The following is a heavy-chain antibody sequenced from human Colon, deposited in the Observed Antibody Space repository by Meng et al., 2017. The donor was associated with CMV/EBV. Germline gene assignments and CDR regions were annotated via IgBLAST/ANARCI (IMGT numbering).Heavy chain of an antibody. D-gene: IGHD1-26*01. CDR2: ISASGDST. J-gene: IGHJ4*02. CDR1: GFSLSNYH. V-gene: IGHV3-23*01. CDR3: AKGRYGGSYYFFDY. Sequence: SGFSLSNYHMIWVRKAPGKGLEWVSPISASGDSTDHADSVRGRFTVSRDNSKNTLYLQMNSLRAEDTAVYFCAKGRYGGSYYFFDYWGQGTLVTVSS.